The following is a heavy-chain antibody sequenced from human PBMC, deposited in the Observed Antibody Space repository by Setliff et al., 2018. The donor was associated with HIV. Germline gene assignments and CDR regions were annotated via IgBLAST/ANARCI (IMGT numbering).Heavy chain of an antibody. Sequence: GSLRLSCAASGFIFSDSAIHWVRQASGKGLEWVGRIRSKANNYATVYAASVKGRFTISRDDSKNTAYLQMNSLKTEDTAVYYCAKGRYSSSWTFDYWGQGTLVTVSS. CDR1: GFIFSDSA. CDR2: IRSKANNYAT. V-gene: IGHV3-73*01. CDR3: AKGRYSSSWTFDY. D-gene: IGHD6-13*01. J-gene: IGHJ4*02.